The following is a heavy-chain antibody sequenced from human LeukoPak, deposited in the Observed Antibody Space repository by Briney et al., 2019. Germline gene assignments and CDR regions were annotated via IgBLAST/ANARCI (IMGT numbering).Heavy chain of an antibody. J-gene: IGHJ5*02. CDR1: GVSISSYY. Sequence: SSETLSLTCTVSGVSISSYYWSWIRQPPGKGLEWIGYIYYSGSTDYNPSLKSRVTISVDTSKNQFSLKLSSVTAADTAVYYCARDRLWGYCSGGSCYPVGATTGFDPWGQGTLVTVSS. CDR3: ARDRLWGYCSGGSCYPVGATTGFDP. D-gene: IGHD2-15*01. CDR2: IYYSGST. V-gene: IGHV4-59*01.